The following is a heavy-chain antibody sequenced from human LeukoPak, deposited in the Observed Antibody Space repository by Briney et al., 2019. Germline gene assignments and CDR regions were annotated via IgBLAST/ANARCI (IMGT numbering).Heavy chain of an antibody. Sequence: SETLSLTCTVSGGSISSYYWSWIRQPPGKGLEWIGEINHSGSTNYNPSLKSRVTISVDTSKNQFSLKLSSVTAADTAVYYCARGPLYCTNGVCYTPGGNLRRSNYYYYGMDVWGQGTTVTVSS. D-gene: IGHD2-8*01. V-gene: IGHV4-34*01. J-gene: IGHJ6*02. CDR3: ARGPLYCTNGVCYTPGGNLRRSNYYYYGMDV. CDR2: INHSGST. CDR1: GGSISSYY.